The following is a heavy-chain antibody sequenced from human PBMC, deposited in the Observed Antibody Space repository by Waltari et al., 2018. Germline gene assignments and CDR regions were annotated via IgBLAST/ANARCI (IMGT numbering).Heavy chain of an antibody. CDR2: VDPEDGET. CDR3: ATGKYCTNGVCYSLFDY. J-gene: IGHJ4*02. CDR1: GYTFTDYY. Sequence: EVQLVQSGAEVKKPGATVKISCKASGYTFTDYYMHWVQQAPGKGLEWMGRVDPEDGETIYAEKFQGRVTITADTSTDTAYMELSSLRSEDTAVYYCATGKYCTNGVCYSLFDYWGQGTLVTVSS. V-gene: IGHV1-69-2*01. D-gene: IGHD2-8*01.